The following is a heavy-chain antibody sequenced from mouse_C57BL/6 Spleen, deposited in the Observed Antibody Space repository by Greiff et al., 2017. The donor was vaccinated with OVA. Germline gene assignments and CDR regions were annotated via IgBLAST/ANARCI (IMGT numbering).Heavy chain of an antibody. Sequence: VQLKQSGPELVKPGASVKISCKASGYSFTGYYMNWVKQSPEKSLEWIGEINPSTGGTTYNQKFKAKATLTVDKSSSTAYMQLKSLTSEDSAVYYCARDYYGSSYNLDYWGQGTTLTVSS. J-gene: IGHJ2*01. CDR3: ARDYYGSSYNLDY. CDR2: INPSTGGT. D-gene: IGHD1-1*01. V-gene: IGHV1-42*01. CDR1: GYSFTGYY.